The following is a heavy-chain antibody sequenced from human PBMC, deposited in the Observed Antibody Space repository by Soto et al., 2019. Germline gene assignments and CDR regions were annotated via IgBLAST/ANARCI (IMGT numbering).Heavy chain of an antibody. CDR3: AKDDFTDRGDDYFDY. D-gene: IGHD2-21*02. J-gene: IGHJ4*02. Sequence: EVQLLESGGGLVQPGGSLRLSCAASGFSFTIFAMSWVRQAPGKGLEWVAGIGASGDITWYADSVKGRLSISRDNSKNTLYLQLNSLRFEDTAVYYCAKDDFTDRGDDYFDYWGPGTLVTVSS. CDR2: IGASGDIT. CDR1: GFSFTIFA. V-gene: IGHV3-23*01.